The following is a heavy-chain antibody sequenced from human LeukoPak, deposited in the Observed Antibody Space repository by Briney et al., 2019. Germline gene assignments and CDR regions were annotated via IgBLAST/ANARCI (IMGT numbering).Heavy chain of an antibody. V-gene: IGHV3-33*06. CDR3: AKDAQRGFDYSNSLEY. Sequence: PGRPLRLSCAASGFTFSHYGMHWVRQAPGRGLEWVAVIWSDGSNKFYADSVKGRFTISRDNSQNTVDLHMNILRAEDTAVYYCAKDAQRGFDYSNSLEYWGQGTLVTVSS. CDR2: IWSDGSNK. CDR1: GFTFSHYG. D-gene: IGHD4-11*01. J-gene: IGHJ4*02.